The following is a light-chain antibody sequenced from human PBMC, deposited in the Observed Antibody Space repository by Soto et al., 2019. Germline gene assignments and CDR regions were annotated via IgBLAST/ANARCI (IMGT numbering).Light chain of an antibody. V-gene: IGKV1-5*01. Sequence: DIQMTQSPSTLSASVGDTVTITCRASESIDNWLAWYQQKPGKAPKLLIFAASTLVRGVPSRFSGRGSGTEFTLTISSLQADDSATFYCQQYHTDWTFGQGTKVEIK. CDR3: QQYHTDWT. J-gene: IGKJ1*01. CDR1: ESIDNW. CDR2: AAS.